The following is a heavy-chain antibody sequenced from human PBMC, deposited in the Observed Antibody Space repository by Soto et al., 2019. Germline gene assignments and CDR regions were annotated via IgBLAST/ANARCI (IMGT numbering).Heavy chain of an antibody. CDR3: ARASTARYDFWSGYYERGPYYYYGMDV. D-gene: IGHD3-3*01. V-gene: IGHV3-13*01. J-gene: IGHJ6*02. CDR1: GFTFSSYD. Sequence: PVGSLRLSCAASGFTFSSYDMHWVRQATGKGLEWVSAIGTAGDTYYPGSVKGRFTISRENAKNSLYLQMNSLRAGDTAVYYCARASTARYDFWSGYYERGPYYYYGMDVWGQGTTVTVS. CDR2: IGTAGDT.